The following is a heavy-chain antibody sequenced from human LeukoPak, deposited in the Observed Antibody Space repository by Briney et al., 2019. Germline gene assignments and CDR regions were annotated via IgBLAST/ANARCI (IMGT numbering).Heavy chain of an antibody. D-gene: IGHD3-22*01. CDR2: IYHSGST. V-gene: IGHV4-30-2*01. CDR3: ARSSGYLPFDY. J-gene: IGHJ4*02. CDR1: GGSISSGGYS. Sequence: SQTLSLTCAVSGGSISSGGYSWSWIRQPPGKGLEWIGYIYHSGSTYYNPSLKGRVTISVDRSKNQFPLKLSSVTAADTAVYYCARSSGYLPFDYWGQGTLVTVSS.